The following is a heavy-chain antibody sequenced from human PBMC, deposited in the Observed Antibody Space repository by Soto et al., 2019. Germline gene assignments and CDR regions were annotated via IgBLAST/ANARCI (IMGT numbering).Heavy chain of an antibody. V-gene: IGHV3-30*18. CDR2: ISNDASTK. CDR1: GFTFSGYG. Sequence: QVQLVESGGGVVQPGRSLRLSCAASGFTFSGYGMHWVRQAPGKGLDWVAAISNDASTKHYADSVKGRFTISRDNSKNMLDLQMNSLSAEDTAVYYCAKDRVSEHSSGWPQGHWGQGTLVTASS. D-gene: IGHD6-19*01. CDR3: AKDRVSEHSSGWPQGH. J-gene: IGHJ4*02.